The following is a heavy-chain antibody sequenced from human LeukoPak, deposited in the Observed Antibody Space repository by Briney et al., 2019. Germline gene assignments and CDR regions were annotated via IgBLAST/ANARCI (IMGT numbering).Heavy chain of an antibody. Sequence: GGSLRLSCAASGFSVRNNYMSWIRQAPGKGLEWISYVSSTGGDKFYADPVKGRFTISRDNARNSLYMEMNDLIAEDTAFYYCARGENGSFDHWGQGTLVIVSS. D-gene: IGHD3-10*01. CDR1: GFSVRNNY. CDR2: VSSTGGDK. V-gene: IGHV3-11*01. CDR3: ARGENGSFDH. J-gene: IGHJ4*02.